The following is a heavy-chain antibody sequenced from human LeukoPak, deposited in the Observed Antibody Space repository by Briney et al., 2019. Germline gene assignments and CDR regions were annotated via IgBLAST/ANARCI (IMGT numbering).Heavy chain of an antibody. V-gene: IGHV4-4*07. D-gene: IGHD3-10*01. CDR2: LYTSGST. CDR1: GGSISSYY. Sequence: PSETLSLTCTVSGGSISSYYWSWIRQPAGKGLEWLGRLYTSGSTNYNPSLQNRVTMSVDTSKHQFSLKVTSVTAADTAVYYCARAPPFGSWFGPWGPGTLVTVSS. J-gene: IGHJ5*02. CDR3: ARAPPFGSWFGP.